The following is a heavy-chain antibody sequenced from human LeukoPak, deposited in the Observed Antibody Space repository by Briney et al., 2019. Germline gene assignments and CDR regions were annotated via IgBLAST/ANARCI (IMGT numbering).Heavy chain of an antibody. CDR2: ISASGTRT. D-gene: IGHD4-17*01. CDR3: ARDPNGDYVGGFEM. CDR1: GFSLRGYA. V-gene: IGHV3-23*01. J-gene: IGHJ3*02. Sequence: GGSLRLSRAAPGFSLRGYAMSWVRQSPGTGLEWVSGISASGTRTYYAASVEGRFTISRDNSKNTLSLQMNSLRAEDTAIYYCARDPNGDYVGGFEMWGQGTMVSVSS.